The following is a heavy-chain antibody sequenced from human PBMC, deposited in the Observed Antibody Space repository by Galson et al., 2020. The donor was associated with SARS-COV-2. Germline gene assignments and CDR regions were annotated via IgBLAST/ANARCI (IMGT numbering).Heavy chain of an antibody. CDR3: ARGPHHVLRYFDWSPEGYYYGMDV. D-gene: IGHD3-9*01. CDR2: ISAYNGNT. CDR1: GYTFTSYG. V-gene: IGHV1-18*01. Sequence: ASVKVSCKASGYTFTSYGISWVPQAPGHGPACMGWISAYNGNTNYAQKLHGRVTMTTDTSTSTAYMELRSLRSDDTAVYYCARGPHHVLRYFDWSPEGYYYGMDVWGQGTTVTVSS. J-gene: IGHJ6*02.